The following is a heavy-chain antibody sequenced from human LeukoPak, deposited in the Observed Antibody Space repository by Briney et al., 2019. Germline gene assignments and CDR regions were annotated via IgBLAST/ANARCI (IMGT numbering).Heavy chain of an antibody. CDR1: GYKLTGYY. J-gene: IGHJ4*02. CDR2: INPNSGDS. V-gene: IGHV1-2*02. D-gene: IGHD5-18*01. Sequence: ASVKVSCKASGYKLTGYYMHWVRQAPGQGLEWMEWINPNSGDSHHAQKFQGRVTMTRDTSISTAYMELSRLRSDDTAVYYCAREIGGILVFDYWGQGTLVTVSS. CDR3: AREIGGILVFDY.